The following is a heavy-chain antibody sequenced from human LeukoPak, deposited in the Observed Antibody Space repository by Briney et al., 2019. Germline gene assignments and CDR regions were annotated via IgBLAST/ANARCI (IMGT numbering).Heavy chain of an antibody. CDR3: AELGITMIGGV. V-gene: IGHV3-48*03. CDR1: GITFNSYD. D-gene: IGHD3-10*02. CDR2: ISSSGAII. J-gene: IGHJ6*04. Sequence: GGSLRLSCAASGITFNSYDMHWVRQAPGKGLEWVSCISSSGAIIYYADSVKGRFTISRDHAKNSLYLQMNSLRAEDTAVYYCAELGITMIGGVWGKGTTVTISS.